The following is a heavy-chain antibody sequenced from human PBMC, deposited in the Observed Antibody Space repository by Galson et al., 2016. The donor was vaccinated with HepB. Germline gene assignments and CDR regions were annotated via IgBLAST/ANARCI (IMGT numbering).Heavy chain of an antibody. Sequence: SLRLSCAASGFTFNSYAMSWVRQAPGKGLEWVSAISNSGGSAYYAGAVPGRTTISRGNSNNTLHLQMNSLSAEDTAVYYCAKGGSGVCPFDPWCQGTLVTVSS. CDR1: GFTFNSYA. D-gene: IGHD2-21*02. CDR2: ISNSGGSA. J-gene: IGHJ5*02. CDR3: AKGGSGVCPFDP. V-gene: IGHV3-23*01.